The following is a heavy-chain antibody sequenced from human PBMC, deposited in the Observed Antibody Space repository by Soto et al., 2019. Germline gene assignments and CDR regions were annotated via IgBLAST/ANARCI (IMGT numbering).Heavy chain of an antibody. J-gene: IGHJ4*02. Sequence: QVQLVQSGAEVKKPGSSVKVSCKASGGTFSSYAISWVRQAPGQGLEWMGGIIPIFGTANYAQKFQGRVTIPADESTSTAYMELSSLRSEDTAVYYCARAPSNIVLMVYALDYWGQGTLVTVSS. V-gene: IGHV1-69*01. D-gene: IGHD2-8*01. CDR3: ARAPSNIVLMVYALDY. CDR1: GGTFSSYA. CDR2: IIPIFGTA.